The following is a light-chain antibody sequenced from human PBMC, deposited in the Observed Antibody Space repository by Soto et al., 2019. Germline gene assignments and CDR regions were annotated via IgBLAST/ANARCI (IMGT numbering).Light chain of an antibody. J-gene: IGLJ2*01. CDR2: GNS. V-gene: IGLV1-40*01. Sequence: QSVLTQPPSVSGAPGQRVTISCTGSSSNIGAGYDVHWYQQLPGTAPKLLIYGNSNRPSGVPDRFSGSKSGTSASLAITGLQAEDEADYYCQSDYSSLSAVVFGGGTQLTVL. CDR1: SSNIGAGYD. CDR3: QSDYSSLSAVV.